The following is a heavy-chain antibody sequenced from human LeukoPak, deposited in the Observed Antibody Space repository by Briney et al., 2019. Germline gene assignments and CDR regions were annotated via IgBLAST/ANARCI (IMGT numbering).Heavy chain of an antibody. J-gene: IGHJ5*02. CDR2: ISSSSRTI. Sequence: GGSLRLSCAASGFTFSSYSMNWVRQAPGKGLEWVSYISSSSRTIYYADSVKGRFTISRDNSKNTLYLQMNSLRAEDTAVYYCAKVLAKRAVATGASTWGQGTLVTVSS. V-gene: IGHV3-48*04. CDR1: GFTFSSYS. D-gene: IGHD5-12*01. CDR3: AKVLAKRAVATGAST.